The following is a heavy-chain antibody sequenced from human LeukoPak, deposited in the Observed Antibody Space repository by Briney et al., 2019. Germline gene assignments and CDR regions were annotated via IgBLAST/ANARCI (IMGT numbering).Heavy chain of an antibody. V-gene: IGHV4-4*09. D-gene: IGHD2-15*01. CDR2: IYTSGST. Sequence: PSETLSLTCTVSGGSISSYYWSWIRQPPGKGLEWIGYIYTSGSTNYNPSLKSRVTISVDTSKNQFSLKLSSVTAADTAVYYCARGGSTSVLDENAFDIWGQGTMVTVSS. CDR1: GGSISSYY. CDR3: ARGGSTSVLDENAFDI. J-gene: IGHJ3*02.